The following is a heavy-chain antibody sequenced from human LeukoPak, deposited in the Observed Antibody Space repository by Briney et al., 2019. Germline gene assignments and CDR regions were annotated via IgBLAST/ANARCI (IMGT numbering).Heavy chain of an antibody. D-gene: IGHD3-22*01. CDR1: GYTFTIYG. Sequence: ASVKVSCKASGYTFTIYGISWVRQAPGQGLEWMGWISAYNGNTNYAQKLQGRVTITTDTSTSTAYMELRSLRSDDTAVYYCATRRGYYYDSSGYHWSAFDIWGQGTMVTVSS. CDR2: ISAYNGNT. CDR3: ATRRGYYYDSSGYHWSAFDI. V-gene: IGHV1-18*01. J-gene: IGHJ3*02.